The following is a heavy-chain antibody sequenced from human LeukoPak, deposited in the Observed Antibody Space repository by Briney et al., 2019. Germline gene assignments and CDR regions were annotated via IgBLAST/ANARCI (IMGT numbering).Heavy chain of an antibody. CDR2: ISGSGGST. CDR1: GFTFSSYG. D-gene: IGHD3-22*01. V-gene: IGHV3-23*01. Sequence: GGSLRLSCAASGFTFSSYGMSWVRQAPGKGLEWVSAISGSGGSTYYADSVKGRFTISRDNSKNTLYLQMNSLRAEDTAVYYCAKYYYDSSGFWSPFDYWGQGTLVTVSS. CDR3: AKYYYDSSGFWSPFDY. J-gene: IGHJ4*02.